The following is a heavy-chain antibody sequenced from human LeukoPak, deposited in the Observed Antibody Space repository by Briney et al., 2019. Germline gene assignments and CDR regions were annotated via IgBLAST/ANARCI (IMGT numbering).Heavy chain of an antibody. CDR1: GGSISSYY. D-gene: IGHD6-13*01. Sequence: SETLSLTCTVSGGSISSYYWSWIRQPPGKGLEWIGYIYYSGSTNYNPSLKSRVTISVDTSKNQFSLKLSSVTAADTAVYCCASAFGYIGFDYWGQGTLVTVSS. J-gene: IGHJ4*02. CDR3: ASAFGYIGFDY. CDR2: IYYSGST. V-gene: IGHV4-59*01.